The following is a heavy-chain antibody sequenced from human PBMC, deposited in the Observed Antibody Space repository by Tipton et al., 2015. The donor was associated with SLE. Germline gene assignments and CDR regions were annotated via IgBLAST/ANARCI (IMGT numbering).Heavy chain of an antibody. V-gene: IGHV4-61*02. Sequence: TLSLTCTVSGDSISSGDFFWSWIRQPAGKGLEWLGRIYSSGGTNYNPSLKGRVTISVDTSKNQLSLKLTSVTAADSAVYYCASQGYCGTDCYSDYWGQGIPVTVSS. J-gene: IGHJ4*02. CDR2: IYSSGGT. CDR1: GDSISSGDFF. CDR3: ASQGYCGTDCYSDY. D-gene: IGHD2-21*01.